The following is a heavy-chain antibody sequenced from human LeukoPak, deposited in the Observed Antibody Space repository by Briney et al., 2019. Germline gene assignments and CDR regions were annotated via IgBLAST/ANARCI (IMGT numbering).Heavy chain of an antibody. CDR2: IYSGGST. V-gene: IGHV3-53*01. J-gene: IGHJ6*04. CDR1: GLTVSSNY. CDR3: AREFEVAGLAMDV. D-gene: IGHD6-19*01. Sequence: PGGSLRLSCAASGLTVSSNYMSWVRQAQGKGLEWVSVIYSGGSTYYAESVKGRFTISRDNSKNTLYLQMKSLRAEDTAVYYCAREFEVAGLAMDVWGKGTTVTVSS.